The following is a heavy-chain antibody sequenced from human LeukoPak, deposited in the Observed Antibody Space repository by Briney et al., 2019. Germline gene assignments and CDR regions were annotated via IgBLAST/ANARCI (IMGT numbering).Heavy chain of an antibody. Sequence: PSETLSLTCAVYGGSLSGYYWSWIRQPPGKGLEWIGEINHSGSTNYNPSLKSRVTISVDTSKNQFSLKLSSVTAADTAVYYCARRGIAAAGTRWGQGTLVTVSS. CDR1: GGSLSGYY. CDR3: ARRGIAAAGTR. CDR2: INHSGST. D-gene: IGHD6-13*01. J-gene: IGHJ4*02. V-gene: IGHV4-34*01.